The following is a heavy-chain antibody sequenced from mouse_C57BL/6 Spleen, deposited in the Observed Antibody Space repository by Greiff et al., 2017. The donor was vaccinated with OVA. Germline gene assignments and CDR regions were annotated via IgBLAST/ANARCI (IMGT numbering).Heavy chain of an antibody. Sequence: VQLQQSGPELVKPGASVKIPCKASGYTFTDYNMDWVKQSPGKSLEWIGDINPNNGGPIYNQKFKGKATLTVDKSSSTAYMELRSLTSEDTAVYYCARKKLRSYAMDYWGQGTSVTVSS. CDR3: ARKKLRSYAMDY. CDR1: GYTFTDYN. V-gene: IGHV1-18*01. CDR2: INPNNGGP. D-gene: IGHD1-1*01. J-gene: IGHJ4*01.